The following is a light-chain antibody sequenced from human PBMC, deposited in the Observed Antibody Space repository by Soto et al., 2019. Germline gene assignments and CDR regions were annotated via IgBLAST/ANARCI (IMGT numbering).Light chain of an antibody. CDR1: QSISSW. J-gene: IGKJ2*01. V-gene: IGKV1-5*01. Sequence: DIQMTQSPSTLSASVGDRVTITCRASQSISSWLAWYQQKPGKAPKLLIYDASSLESGVPSRFRGSGSGTEFTLSISSLQPDDFATYYCQQYNSYSPTFGQGNKLEIK. CDR2: DAS. CDR3: QQYNSYSPT.